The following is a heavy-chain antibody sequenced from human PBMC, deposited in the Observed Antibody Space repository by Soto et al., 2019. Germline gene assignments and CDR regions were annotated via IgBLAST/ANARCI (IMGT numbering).Heavy chain of an antibody. CDR3: ARSVWSGLFYYYMDV. CDR2: IYPGDSDT. V-gene: IGHV5-51*01. J-gene: IGHJ6*03. D-gene: IGHD3-3*01. CDR1: GYSFTSYW. Sequence: GEYLKISCKGSGYSFTSYWIGWVRQMPGKGLEWMGIIYPGDSDTRYSPSFQGQVTISADKSISTAYLQWSSLKASDTAMYYCARSVWSGLFYYYMDVWGKGTTVTVSS.